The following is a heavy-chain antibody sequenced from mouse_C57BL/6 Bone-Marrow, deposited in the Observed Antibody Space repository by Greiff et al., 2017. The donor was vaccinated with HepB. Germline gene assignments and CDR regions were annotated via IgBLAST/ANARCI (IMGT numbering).Heavy chain of an antibody. J-gene: IGHJ1*03. CDR1: GFTFSDYG. CDR3: ARRYYGTSYWYFDV. V-gene: IGHV5-15*01. Sequence: EVKLMESGGGLVQPGGSLKLSCAASGFTFSDYGMAWVRQAPRKGPEWVAFISNLAYSIYYADTVTGRFTISRENAKNTLYLEMSSLRSGDTAMYYCARRYYGTSYWYFDVWGTGTTVTVSS. D-gene: IGHD1-1*01. CDR2: ISNLAYSI.